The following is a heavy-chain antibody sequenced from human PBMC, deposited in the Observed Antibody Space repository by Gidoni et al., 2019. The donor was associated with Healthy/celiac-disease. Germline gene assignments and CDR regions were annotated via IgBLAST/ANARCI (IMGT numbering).Heavy chain of an antibody. D-gene: IGHD2-2*01. V-gene: IGHV1-46*01. CDR2: INPSGGST. CDR1: GYTFTSYY. J-gene: IGHJ6*02. CDR3: ARDPVVPAAADYYYYGMDV. Sequence: QVQLVQSGAEVKKPGASVKVSCKASGYTFTSYYMHWARQAPGQGLEWMGIINPSGGSTSYAQKSQGRVTMTRDTSTSTVYMELSSLRSEDTAVYYCARDPVVPAAADYYYYGMDVWGQGTTVTVSS.